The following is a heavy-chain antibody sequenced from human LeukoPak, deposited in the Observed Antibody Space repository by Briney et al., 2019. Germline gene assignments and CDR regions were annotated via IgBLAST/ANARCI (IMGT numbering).Heavy chain of an antibody. Sequence: PSETLSLTCAVYGGSFSGYYWSWIRQPPGQGLEWIGEINHSGSTNYNPSLKSRVTISVDTSKNQFSLKLSSVTAADTAVYYCARVVRCDSKKDYWGQGTLVTVSS. D-gene: IGHD3-22*01. CDR3: ARVVRCDSKKDY. V-gene: IGHV4-34*01. CDR1: GGSFSGYY. CDR2: INHSGST. J-gene: IGHJ4*02.